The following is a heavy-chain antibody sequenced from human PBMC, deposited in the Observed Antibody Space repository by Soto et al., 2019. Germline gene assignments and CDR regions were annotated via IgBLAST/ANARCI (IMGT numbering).Heavy chain of an antibody. CDR3: ARVVAGYCSGGSCYSPPDYYYGMDV. V-gene: IGHV1-18*04. J-gene: IGHJ6*02. CDR1: GYTFTSYG. Sequence: ASVKVSCKASGYTFTSYGISWVRQAPGQGLEWMGWVSAYNGNTNYAQKLQGRVTMTTDTSTSTAYMELRSLRSDDTAVYYCARVVAGYCSGGSCYSPPDYYYGMDVWGQGTTVTVSS. CDR2: VSAYNGNT. D-gene: IGHD2-15*01.